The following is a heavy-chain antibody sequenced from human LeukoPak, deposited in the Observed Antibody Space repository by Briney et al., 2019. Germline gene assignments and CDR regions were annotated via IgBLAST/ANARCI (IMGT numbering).Heavy chain of an antibody. J-gene: IGHJ4*02. CDR1: GYSFTNYW. Sequence: GGSLKISCKGSGYSFTNYWINWVRQMPGKGLEWMGRIDPSDSYTNYSPSFQGHVTISTDKSINTAYVQWSSLKASDTAMYYCAKSSGNNPLDYWGQGTLVTVSS. CDR2: IDPSDSYT. V-gene: IGHV5-10-1*01. D-gene: IGHD1-14*01. CDR3: AKSSGNNPLDY.